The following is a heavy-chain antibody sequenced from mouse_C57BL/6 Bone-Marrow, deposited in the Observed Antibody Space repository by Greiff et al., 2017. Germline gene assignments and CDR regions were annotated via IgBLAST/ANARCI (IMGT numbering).Heavy chain of an antibody. CDR3: AMSLNWDPFAY. CDR2: ILPSIGRT. CDR1: DSEVFPIAY. V-gene: IGHV15-2*01. J-gene: IGHJ3*01. D-gene: IGHD4-1*01. Sequence: QVQLQQSGSELRSPGSSVKLSCKDFDSEVFPIAYMSWVRQKPGHGFEWIGGILPSIGRTIYGEKFEDKATLDADTLSNTAYLELNSLTSEDSAIYYCAMSLNWDPFAYWGQGTLVTVSA.